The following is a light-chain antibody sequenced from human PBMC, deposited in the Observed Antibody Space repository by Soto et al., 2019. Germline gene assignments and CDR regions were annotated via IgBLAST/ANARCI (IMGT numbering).Light chain of an antibody. CDR2: DVS. V-gene: IGLV2-14*01. J-gene: IGLJ1*01. Sequence: QSVLAQPASVSGSPEQTITISCTVTSRDVGGYNYVSWYQQLPGKAPKLMIYDVSDRPSGVSNRFSGSKSGNTASLTISGLQAEDEADYYCSSYTSSSLYVFGTGTKVTGL. CDR1: SRDVGGYNY. CDR3: SSYTSSSLYV.